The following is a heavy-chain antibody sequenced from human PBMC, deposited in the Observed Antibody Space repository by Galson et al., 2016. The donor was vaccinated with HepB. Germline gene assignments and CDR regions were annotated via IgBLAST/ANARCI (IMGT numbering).Heavy chain of an antibody. CDR1: XXXVSTKX. J-gene: IGHJ2*01. Sequence: RLSCXASXXXVSTKXXXWVXXAPGKGLEXXXVIYSDGSAYYADSVTGRFTIHRDISKNLVDLQMNNLRAEYTAVYYCARGKGYLTXXVFDLXGRGTLVTXXS. CDR2: IYSDGSA. V-gene: IGHV3-66*02. D-gene: IGHD3-16*02. CDR3: ARGKGYLTXXVFDL.